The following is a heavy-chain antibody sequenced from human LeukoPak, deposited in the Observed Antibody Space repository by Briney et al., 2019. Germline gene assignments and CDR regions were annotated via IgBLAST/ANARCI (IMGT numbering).Heavy chain of an antibody. D-gene: IGHD2-15*01. J-gene: IGHJ4*02. CDR2: INPNSGGT. Sequence: ASVKVSCKASGYTFTGYYMHWVRQAPGQGLEWMGWINPNSGGTNYAQKFQGWVTMTRDTSISTAYMELCRLRSDDTAVYYCAREEKGYYRGGSCPDPFYYFDYGAQEPLVTVSS. CDR1: GYTFTGYY. V-gene: IGHV1-2*04. CDR3: AREEKGYYRGGSCPDPFYYFDY.